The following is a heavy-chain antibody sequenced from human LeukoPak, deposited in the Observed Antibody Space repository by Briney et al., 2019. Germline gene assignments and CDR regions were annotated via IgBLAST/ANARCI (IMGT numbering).Heavy chain of an antibody. Sequence: GETLRITCKGSGFSFTNYWISWVRQMPGKGLEWMGRIDPSASYTQYSPSFQGHVTISADMSIGTVYLQWSSLKASDTAIYYCARIMTTVTKWGQGTLVTVSS. V-gene: IGHV5-10-1*01. CDR1: GFSFTNYW. CDR2: IDPSASYT. CDR3: ARIMTTVTK. D-gene: IGHD4-17*01. J-gene: IGHJ4*02.